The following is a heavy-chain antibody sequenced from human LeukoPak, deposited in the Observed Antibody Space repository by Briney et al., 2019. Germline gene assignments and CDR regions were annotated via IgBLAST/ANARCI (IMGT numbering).Heavy chain of an antibody. Sequence: SETLSLTCAVYGGSFSGYYWSWIRQPPGKGLEWIGEINHSGGTNYNPSLKSRVTMSVDTSKNQFSLKLSSVTAADTAVYYCARNSGPSYNWFDPWGQGTLVTVSS. CDR2: INHSGGT. V-gene: IGHV4-34*01. CDR3: ARNSGPSYNWFDP. D-gene: IGHD4-23*01. CDR1: GGSFSGYY. J-gene: IGHJ5*02.